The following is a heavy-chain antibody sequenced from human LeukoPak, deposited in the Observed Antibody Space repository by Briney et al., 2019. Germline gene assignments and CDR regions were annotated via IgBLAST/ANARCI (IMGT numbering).Heavy chain of an antibody. CDR3: ARGGYSYGYGH. D-gene: IGHD5-18*01. J-gene: IGHJ4*02. V-gene: IGHV4-34*01. CDR1: GGSFSGYY. Sequence: PSETLSLTCAVYGGSFSGYYWSWIRQPPGKGLEWIGEINHSGSTNYNPSLKSRVTISVDTSKNQFSLKLSSVTAADTAVYYCARGGYSYGYGHWGQGTLVTVSS. CDR2: INHSGST.